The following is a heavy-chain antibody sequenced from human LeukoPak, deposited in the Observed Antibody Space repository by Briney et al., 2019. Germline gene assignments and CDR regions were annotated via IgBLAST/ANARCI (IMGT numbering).Heavy chain of an antibody. CDR3: ARDGGPYRLPDY. Sequence: SRTMSPTSGVAGGSTSNTNWWTWVRQPPGMGLEWIGEVNLQGSTNYNPSLKSRVAISVAKSENHISLRMTSVPAADTAVYYCARDGGPYRLPDYSGQGTLVTVAS. J-gene: IGHJ4*02. V-gene: IGHV4-4*02. CDR2: VNLQGST. CDR1: GGSTSNTNW.